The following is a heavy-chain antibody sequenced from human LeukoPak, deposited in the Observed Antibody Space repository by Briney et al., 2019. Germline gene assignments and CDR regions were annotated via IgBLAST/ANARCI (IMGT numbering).Heavy chain of an antibody. V-gene: IGHV3-11*03. CDR3: ALSTATGRYFDY. CDR2: ISSSSSYT. CDR1: RFTFSDYY. Sequence: GGSLRLSCAASRFTFSDYYMSWIRQAPGKGLEWVSYISSSSSYTNYADSVKGRFTISRDNAKNSLYLQMNSLRAEDTAVYYCALSTATGRYFDYWGQGTLVTVSS. D-gene: IGHD5-18*01. J-gene: IGHJ4*02.